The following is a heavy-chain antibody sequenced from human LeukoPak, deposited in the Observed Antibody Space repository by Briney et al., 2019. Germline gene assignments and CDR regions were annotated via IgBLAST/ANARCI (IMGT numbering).Heavy chain of an antibody. J-gene: IGHJ4*02. CDR3: VKSERQAYIVVVPAATFDY. V-gene: IGHV3-64D*06. D-gene: IGHD2-2*01. CDR2: ISSNGGST. Sequence: QAGGSLRLSCSASGFTFNSYAMHWVRQAPGKGLEYVAAISSNGGSTYYADSVKGRFTISRDNSKNTLYLQMSSLRAEDTAVYYCVKSERQAYIVVVPAATFDYWGQATLVTVSS. CDR1: GFTFNSYA.